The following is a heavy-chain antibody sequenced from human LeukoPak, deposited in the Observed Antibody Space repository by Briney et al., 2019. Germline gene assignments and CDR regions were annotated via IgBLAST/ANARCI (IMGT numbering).Heavy chain of an antibody. CDR3: AHYRKPQGLAY. CDR1: EFPFSIYA. J-gene: IGHJ4*02. D-gene: IGHD1-14*01. V-gene: IGHV3-23*01. Sequence: GGSLRLSCEVSEFPFSIYAMAWVRQAPGQGLEWVSAIDATGSDKYYTDSVKGRFTISRDNSKNTVYLQMNTLRVQDTAVYYCAHYRKPQGLAYCGQGTLVTVSS. CDR2: IDATGSDK.